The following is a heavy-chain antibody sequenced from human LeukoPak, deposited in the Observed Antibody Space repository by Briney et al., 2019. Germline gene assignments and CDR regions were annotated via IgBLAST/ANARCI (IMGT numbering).Heavy chain of an antibody. V-gene: IGHV3-23*01. CDR3: AKGRPHYYDSSGYYYFDY. Sequence: GGSLRLSCVASGFTFSSYAMSWVRQAPGKGLEWVSAISGSGGSTYYADSVKDRFTISRDNSKNTLYLQMNSLRAEDTAVYYCAKGRPHYYDSSGYYYFDYWGQGTLVTVSS. CDR2: ISGSGGST. D-gene: IGHD3-22*01. J-gene: IGHJ4*02. CDR1: GFTFSSYA.